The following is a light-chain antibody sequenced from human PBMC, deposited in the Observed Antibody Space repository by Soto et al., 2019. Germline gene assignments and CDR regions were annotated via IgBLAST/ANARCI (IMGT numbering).Light chain of an antibody. CDR2: GAS. CDR1: QSISDT. CDR3: QQYNSWPLT. Sequence: EIVMKQSQATLSVSTWGRATXPCRASQSISDTLAWYQQKPGQANRLLIYGASTRATGFPARISGSGSGTEFTLTISSLQSEDFAVYYCQQYNSWPLTFGGGTKVYI. J-gene: IGKJ4*01. V-gene: IGKV3-15*01.